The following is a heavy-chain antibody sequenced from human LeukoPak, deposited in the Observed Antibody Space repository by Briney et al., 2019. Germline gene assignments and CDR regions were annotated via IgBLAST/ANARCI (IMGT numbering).Heavy chain of an antibody. D-gene: IGHD2-8*01. V-gene: IGHV4-39*01. CDR2: IYHSGST. J-gene: IGHJ4*02. CDR1: GGTISSTGYY. CDR3: TRHQWWLAPRNFDY. Sequence: SETLSLTCTVAGGTISSTGYYWGWIRQSPGKGLEWIGTIYHSGSTYYNPSLKSRVTISVDTSKNQLSLKLSSVTAADMAVYYCTRHQWWLAPRNFDYWGQGTLVTVSS.